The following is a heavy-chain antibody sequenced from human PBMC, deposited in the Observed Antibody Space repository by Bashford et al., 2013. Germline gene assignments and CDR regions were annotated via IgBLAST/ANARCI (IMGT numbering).Heavy chain of an antibody. V-gene: IGHV4-34*01. CDR3: MLSGENFQH. J-gene: IGHJ1*01. CDR2: ISHSGST. Sequence: SETLSLTCAVYGGSFSGHYWTWIRQPPGKGLEWIGEISHSGSTKYNPSFKSRLTMSVDSSKNQFSLKLSSVTAADTAVYYCMLSGENFQHWGQGHPWSPSPQ. CDR1: GGSFSGHY. D-gene: IGHD2-15*01.